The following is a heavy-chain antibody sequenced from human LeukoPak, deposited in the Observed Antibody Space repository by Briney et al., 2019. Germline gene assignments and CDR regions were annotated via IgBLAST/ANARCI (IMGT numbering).Heavy chain of an antibody. CDR3: ARDRLISSSSGDWSDP. CDR1: GYTFTGYY. J-gene: IGHJ5*02. D-gene: IGHD6-6*01. Sequence: GASVKVSCKASGYTFTGYYMHWVRQAPGQGVEWMGWINPNSGGTNYAQKFQGRVTMTMDTSISTAYMELSRLRSDDTAVYYCARDRLISSSSGDWSDPWGQGTPVTVSS. CDR2: INPNSGGT. V-gene: IGHV1-2*02.